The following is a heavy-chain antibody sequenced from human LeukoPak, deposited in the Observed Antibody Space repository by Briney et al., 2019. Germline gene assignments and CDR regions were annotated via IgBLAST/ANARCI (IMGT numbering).Heavy chain of an antibody. CDR3: ARGWRNFDY. V-gene: IGHV4-34*01. Sequence: SETLSLTCAVYGGSFSGYYWSWIRQPPGKGLEWIGAINHSGSTNYNPSLKSRVTISVDTSKNQFSLKLSSVTAADTAVYYCARGWRNFDYWGQGTLVTVSS. J-gene: IGHJ4*02. CDR1: GGSFSGYY. CDR2: INHSGST.